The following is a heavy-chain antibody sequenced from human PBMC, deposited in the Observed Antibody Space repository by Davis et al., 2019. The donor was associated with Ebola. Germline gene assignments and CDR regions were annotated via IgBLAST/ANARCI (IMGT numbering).Heavy chain of an antibody. D-gene: IGHD3-16*01. CDR3: AKELGGLGGYYYYGMDV. CDR2: ISGSGGST. V-gene: IGHV3-23*01. CDR1: GFIFRSYV. Sequence: GESLKISCAASGFIFRSYVMSWVRQAPGQGLEWVSAISGSGGSTYYADSVKGRFTISRDNSKNTLYLQMNSLRAEDTAVYYCAKELGGLGGYYYYGMDVWGQGTTVTVSS. J-gene: IGHJ6*02.